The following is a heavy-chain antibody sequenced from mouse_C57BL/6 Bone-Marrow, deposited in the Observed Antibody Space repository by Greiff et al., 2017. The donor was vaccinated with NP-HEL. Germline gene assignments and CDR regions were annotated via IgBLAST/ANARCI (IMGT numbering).Heavy chain of an antibody. V-gene: IGHV1-55*01. D-gene: IGHD1-1*01. CDR2: IYPGSGST. J-gene: IGHJ2*01. CDR3: AREVIYYYGSSYDY. Sequence: QVQLQQPGAELVKPGASVKMSCKASGYTFTSYWITWVKQRPGHGLEWIGDIYPGSGSTNYNEKFKSTATLTVDTSSSTAYMQLSSLTSEDSAVYYCAREVIYYYGSSYDYWGQGTTLTVSS. CDR1: GYTFTSYW.